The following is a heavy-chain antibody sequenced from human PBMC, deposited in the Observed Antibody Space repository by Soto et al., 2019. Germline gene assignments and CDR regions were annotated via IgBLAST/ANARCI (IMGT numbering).Heavy chain of an antibody. V-gene: IGHV1-69*01. Sequence: QVQLVQSGAEVKKPGSSVKVSCKASGCTFSSFTISWVRQAPGQGLECMGGIIPIYGTANYAPKFQGRVTITADASTRTAYMELSSLRSEDTAVYYCAKDRRADWESYYYYAMDVCGQGTTVNVSS. CDR1: GCTFSSFT. CDR2: IIPIYGTA. J-gene: IGHJ6*02. CDR3: AKDRRADWESYYYYAMDV. D-gene: IGHD1-26*01.